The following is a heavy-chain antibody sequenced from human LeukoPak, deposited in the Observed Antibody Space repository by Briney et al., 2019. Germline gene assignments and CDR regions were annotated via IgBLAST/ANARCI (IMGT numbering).Heavy chain of an antibody. CDR3: ARDSHFYDTLTGYYY. V-gene: IGHV3-7*03. CDR2: IKQDGSEK. Sequence: GGSLILPSAASGFTFSSHWMSRVRQAPGKGLEWVANIKQDGSEKYYVDPVKGRFTISRDNAKNSLYLQMNSLRAEDTAVYYCARDSHFYDTLTGYYYWGQGTLVTVSS. D-gene: IGHD3-9*01. J-gene: IGHJ4*02. CDR1: GFTFSSHW.